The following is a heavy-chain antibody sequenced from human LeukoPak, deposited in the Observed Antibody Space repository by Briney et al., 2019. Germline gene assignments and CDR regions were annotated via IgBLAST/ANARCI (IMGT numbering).Heavy chain of an antibody. CDR2: IFSNDEK. J-gene: IGHJ4*02. Sequence: SGPVLVKPTETLTLTCTVSGFSLSNARMGVSWIRQPPGKALEWLALIFSNDEKSYSTSLKSRLTISKDTSKSQVVLTMTNMDPVDTATYYCARVSLSVAGESDFDYWGQGTLVTVSS. CDR1: GFSLSNARMG. D-gene: IGHD6-19*01. CDR3: ARVSLSVAGESDFDY. V-gene: IGHV2-26*01.